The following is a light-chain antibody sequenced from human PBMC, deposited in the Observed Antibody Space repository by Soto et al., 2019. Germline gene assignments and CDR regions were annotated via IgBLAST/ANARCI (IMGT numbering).Light chain of an antibody. J-gene: IGLJ3*02. CDR3: AAWDESLNGQV. V-gene: IGLV1-44*01. CDR2: SGH. Sequence: VLTQPPSVSGTPGQSVTISCSGSSSNIGGQTVSWYQQLPGTAPNLLIYSGHQRPSGVPDRFSASKSGSSASLAISGLQSEDEGDYYCAAWDESLNGQVFGGGTKVTVL. CDR1: SSNIGGQT.